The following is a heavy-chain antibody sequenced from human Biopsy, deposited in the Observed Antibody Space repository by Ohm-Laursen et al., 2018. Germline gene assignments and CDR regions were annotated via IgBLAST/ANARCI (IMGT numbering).Heavy chain of an antibody. Sequence: SLRLSCAASGFTFSDYYMSWIRQAPGKGLKWVSYISSRTNTIYYADSVKGRFTISRDNAKNSLYLQMNRLRAEDPAVYYCARGSFAPDFWGQGTLVTVSS. CDR2: ISSRTNTI. J-gene: IGHJ4*02. V-gene: IGHV3-11*01. CDR1: GFTFSDYY. CDR3: ARGSFAPDF. D-gene: IGHD2/OR15-2a*01.